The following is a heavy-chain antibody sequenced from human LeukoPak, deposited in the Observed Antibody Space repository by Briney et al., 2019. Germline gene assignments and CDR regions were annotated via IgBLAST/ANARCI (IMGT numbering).Heavy chain of an antibody. CDR3: ARVPSSSGYYYVIDY. CDR1: GGSISSGGYY. Sequence: PSETLSLTCTVSGGSISSGGYYWSWLRQHPGKGLEWIGYIYYSGSTYYNPSLKSRVTISVDTSKNQFSLKLSSVTAADTAVYYCARVPSSSGYYYVIDYWGQGTLVTVSS. CDR2: IYYSGST. J-gene: IGHJ4*02. D-gene: IGHD3-22*01. V-gene: IGHV4-31*03.